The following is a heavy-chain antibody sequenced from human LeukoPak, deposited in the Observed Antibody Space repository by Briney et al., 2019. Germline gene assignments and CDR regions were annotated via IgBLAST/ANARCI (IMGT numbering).Heavy chain of an antibody. V-gene: IGHV4-34*01. CDR1: GGSISSYY. CDR3: ARGGIAVATKIWVY. J-gene: IGHJ4*02. CDR2: INHSGST. Sequence: SETLSLTCTVSGGSISSYYWSWIRQPPGKGLEWIGEINHSGSTNYNPSLKSRVTISVDTSKNQFSLKLSSVTAADTAVYYCARGGIAVATKIWVYWGQGTLVTVSS. D-gene: IGHD6-19*01.